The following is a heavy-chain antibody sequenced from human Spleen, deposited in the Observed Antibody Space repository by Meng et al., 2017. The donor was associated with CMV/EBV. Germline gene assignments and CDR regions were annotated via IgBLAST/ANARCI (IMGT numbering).Heavy chain of an antibody. CDR2: ISSSGSTI. Sequence: GESLKISCAAFGFTFSDYYMSWIRQAPGKGLEWVSYISSSGSTIYYADSVKGRFTISRDNAKNSLYLQMNSLRAEDTAVYYCARGDYDFWSGYYTVGAFDIWGQGTMVTVSS. V-gene: IGHV3-11*04. J-gene: IGHJ3*02. CDR1: GFTFSDYY. CDR3: ARGDYDFWSGYYTVGAFDI. D-gene: IGHD3-3*01.